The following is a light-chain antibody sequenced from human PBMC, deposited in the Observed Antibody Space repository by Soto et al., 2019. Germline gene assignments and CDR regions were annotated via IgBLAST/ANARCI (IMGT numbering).Light chain of an antibody. Sequence: QSVLTQPASVSGSPGQSITISCTGTSSDVGSYNLVSWYQQLPGKAPKLIIYEVSKRPSGVSNCFSGSKSGNTASLTISGLQAEDEADYYCCSWAGSNSFYFFGTGTKVTVL. CDR3: CSWAGSNSFYF. CDR2: EVS. CDR1: SSDVGSYNL. J-gene: IGLJ1*01. V-gene: IGLV2-23*02.